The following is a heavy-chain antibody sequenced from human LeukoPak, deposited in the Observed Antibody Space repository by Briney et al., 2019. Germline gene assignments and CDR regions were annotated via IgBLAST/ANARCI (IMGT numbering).Heavy chain of an antibody. CDR2: ISWNSGSI. CDR3: AKGRRGHYDSRGDWI. J-gene: IGHJ3*02. Sequence: PGRSLRLSCAASGFTFDDYAMHWVRQAPGKGLEWVSGISWNSGSIGYADSVKGRFTISRDNAKNSLYLQMNSLRAEDTALYYCAKGRRGHYDSRGDWIWGQGTMVTVSS. V-gene: IGHV3-9*01. CDR1: GFTFDDYA. D-gene: IGHD3-22*01.